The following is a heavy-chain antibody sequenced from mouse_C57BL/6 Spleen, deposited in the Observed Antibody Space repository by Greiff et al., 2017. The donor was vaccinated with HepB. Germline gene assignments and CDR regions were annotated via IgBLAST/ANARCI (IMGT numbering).Heavy chain of an antibody. J-gene: IGHJ4*01. CDR1: GFTFSDYY. CDR2: INYDGSST. V-gene: IGHV5-16*01. D-gene: IGHD2-10*02. Sequence: EVMLVESEGGLVQPGSSMKLSCTASGFTFSDYYMAWVRQVPEKGLEWVANINYDGSSTYYLDSLKSRFIISRDNAKNILYLQMSSLKSEDTATYYCARASKGAMDYWGQGTSVTVSS. CDR3: ARASKGAMDY.